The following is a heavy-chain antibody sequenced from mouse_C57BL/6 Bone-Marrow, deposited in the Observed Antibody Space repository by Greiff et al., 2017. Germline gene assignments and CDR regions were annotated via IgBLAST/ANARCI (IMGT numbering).Heavy chain of an antibody. V-gene: IGHV1-4*01. CDR2: INPSSGYT. Sequence: QVQLQQSGAELARPGASVKMSCKASGYTFTSYTMHWVNQRPGQGLEWIGYINPSSGYTKYNQKFKDKATLTADKSSSTAYMQLSSLTSEDSAVYYCARWRWYYFDYWGQGTTLTVSS. CDR3: ARWRWYYFDY. CDR1: GYTFTSYT. J-gene: IGHJ2*01. D-gene: IGHD2-3*01.